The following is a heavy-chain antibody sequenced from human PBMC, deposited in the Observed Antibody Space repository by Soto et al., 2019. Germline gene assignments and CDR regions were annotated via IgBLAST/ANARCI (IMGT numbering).Heavy chain of an antibody. Sequence: VGSLRLSCAASGFSFSDYGMHWVRQAPGKALEWVAVISYDGSYKYYGDSVKGRFTISRDNSKNTLYLQMYSLRSEDTAVYYCTKAYYDFWSGYASSYYYGMDVWGQGTTVTVSS. CDR1: GFSFSDYG. CDR2: ISYDGSYK. D-gene: IGHD3-3*01. CDR3: TKAYYDFWSGYASSYYYGMDV. V-gene: IGHV3-30*18. J-gene: IGHJ6*02.